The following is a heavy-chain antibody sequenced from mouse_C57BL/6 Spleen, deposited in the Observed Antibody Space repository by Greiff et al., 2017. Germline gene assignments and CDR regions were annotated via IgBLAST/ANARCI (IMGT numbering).Heavy chain of an antibody. Sequence: VKVVESGAELVRPGASVTLSCKASGYTFTDYEMPWVKQTPVHGLEWIGAIDPETGGTAYTQKFKGKAILTADKSSTTAYMELRSLTSEDSAVYYCTGGGYDAMDYWGQGTSVTVSS. J-gene: IGHJ4*01. CDR1: GYTFTDYE. CDR3: TGGGYDAMDY. V-gene: IGHV1-15*01. CDR2: IDPETGGT. D-gene: IGHD1-1*02.